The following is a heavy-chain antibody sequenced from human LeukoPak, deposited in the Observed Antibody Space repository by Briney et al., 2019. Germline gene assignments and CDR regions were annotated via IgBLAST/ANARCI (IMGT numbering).Heavy chain of an antibody. V-gene: IGHV3-30-3*01. CDR2: ISYDGSNK. CDR1: GFTFSDYA. D-gene: IGHD3-10*01. CDR3: AKASTVARGFYYYDAFDI. Sequence: GGSLRLSCVASGFTFSDYAMHWVRQAPGKGLEWVAVISYDGSNKYYADSVKGRFTISRDNSKNTLYLQMNSLRAEDTAVYYCAKASTVARGFYYYDAFDIWGQGTMVTVSS. J-gene: IGHJ3*02.